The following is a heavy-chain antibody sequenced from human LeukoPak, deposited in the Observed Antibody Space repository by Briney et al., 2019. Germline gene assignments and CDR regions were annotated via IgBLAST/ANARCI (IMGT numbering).Heavy chain of an antibody. CDR3: ARRLTQYDCFDP. Sequence: SQTLSLTCAISGDSVSSNSVTWNWIRQSPSRGLEWLGRTYYRSTWYNDYAVSVRGRITVNPDTSKNQFSVHLNSVTPEDMAVYYCARRLTQYDCFDPWGQGILVTVSS. J-gene: IGHJ5*02. CDR2: TYYRSTWYN. D-gene: IGHD2-2*01. V-gene: IGHV6-1*01. CDR1: GDSVSSNSVT.